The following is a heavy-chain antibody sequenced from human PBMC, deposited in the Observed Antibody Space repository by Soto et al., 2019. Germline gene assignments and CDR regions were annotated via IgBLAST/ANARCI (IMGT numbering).Heavy chain of an antibody. D-gene: IGHD1-1*01. Sequence: ASVKVSCKASGYTFTGYYMHWVRQAPGQGLEWMGWINPNSGGTNYAQKFQGRVTMTRDTSNNSLYLEMNSLRVEDTAVYYCARSGDNFNVLDYWGQGTPVTVSS. V-gene: IGHV1-2*02. CDR1: GYTFTGYY. CDR3: ARSGDNFNVLDY. CDR2: INPNSGGT. J-gene: IGHJ4*02.